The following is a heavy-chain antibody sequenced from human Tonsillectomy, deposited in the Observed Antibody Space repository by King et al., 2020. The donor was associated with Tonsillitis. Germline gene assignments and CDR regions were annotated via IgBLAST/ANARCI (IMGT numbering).Heavy chain of an antibody. Sequence: VQLVESGGGVVQPGRSLRLSCAASGFTFTSYAMHWVRQAPGKGLEWVAVISYDGRNKYYADSVKGRFTISRDNSKNKLYLQMNSLRTEDTAVYYCARDCRELTGDYYFDYWGQGTLVTVSS. CDR3: ARDCRELTGDYYFDY. V-gene: IGHV3-30-3*01. J-gene: IGHJ4*02. D-gene: IGHD7-27*01. CDR1: GFTFTSYA. CDR2: ISYDGRNK.